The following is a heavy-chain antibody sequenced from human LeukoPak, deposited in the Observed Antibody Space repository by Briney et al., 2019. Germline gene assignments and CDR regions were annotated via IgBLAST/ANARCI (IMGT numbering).Heavy chain of an antibody. V-gene: IGHV3-23*01. CDR1: GFTFSNYA. CDR3: AKDPYYDILTGYYFY. D-gene: IGHD3-9*01. Sequence: GGSLRLSCAASGFTFSNYAMSWVRQAPGKGLEWVSAISGSGGSTHYADSVKGRFTISRDNSKNTLYMQMNSLRAEDTAVYYCAKDPYYDILTGYYFYWGQGTLVSVSS. CDR2: ISGSGGST. J-gene: IGHJ4*02.